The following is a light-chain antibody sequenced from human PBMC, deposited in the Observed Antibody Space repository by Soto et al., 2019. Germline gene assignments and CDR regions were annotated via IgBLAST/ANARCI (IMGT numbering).Light chain of an antibody. CDR1: GSNIGNNY. Sequence: QSVLTQPPSVSAAPGPKVTISCSGSGSNIGNNYVSWYQQLPGTAPKLLIYDNNKRPSGIPDRLAGSKSGTSATLGITGLQTGDEADYYCGTWDSSLSAWVFGGGTKLTVL. CDR2: DNN. V-gene: IGLV1-51*01. J-gene: IGLJ3*02. CDR3: GTWDSSLSAWV.